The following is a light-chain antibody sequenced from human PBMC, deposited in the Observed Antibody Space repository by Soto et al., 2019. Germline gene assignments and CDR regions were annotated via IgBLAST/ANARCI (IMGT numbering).Light chain of an antibody. Sequence: QSALTQPPSASGSPGQSVTISCTGTSSDVGGYNYVSWYQQHPGKAPKLMIYEVSKRPSGVPDRFSGSKSGNTSSLTVSGLQVEDEADYYCSSFEASNNLLFGGGTKVTVL. CDR1: SSDVGGYNY. J-gene: IGLJ2*01. CDR3: SSFEASNNLL. V-gene: IGLV2-8*01. CDR2: EVS.